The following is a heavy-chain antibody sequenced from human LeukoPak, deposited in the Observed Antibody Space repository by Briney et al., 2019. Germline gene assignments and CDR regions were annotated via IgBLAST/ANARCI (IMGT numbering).Heavy chain of an antibody. V-gene: IGHV5-51*01. D-gene: IGHD5-12*01. Sequence: KPGESLKISCRGSGYSFTSYWMGWVRQMPGIGLEWRGIIYPGDSDTRYSPSFQGQVTISADKSISTAYLQWSSLKASVTAMYYCARRHIVATISSEGYFGYWGQGTLVTVSS. CDR2: IYPGDSDT. CDR3: ARRHIVATISSEGYFGY. CDR1: GYSFTSYW. J-gene: IGHJ4*02.